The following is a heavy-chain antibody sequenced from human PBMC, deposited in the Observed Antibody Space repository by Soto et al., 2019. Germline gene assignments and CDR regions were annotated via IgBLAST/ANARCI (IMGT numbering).Heavy chain of an antibody. CDR2: INPSGGST. CDR1: GYTFTSYY. D-gene: IGHD3-16*02. Sequence: GASVKVSCKASGYTFTSYYMHWVRQAPGQGLEWMGIINPSGGSTGYAQKFQGRVTMTRDTSTSTVYMELSSLRSEDTAVYYCATYPAAYVWGSYRYTQLDYWGQGTLVTVSS. V-gene: IGHV1-46*03. J-gene: IGHJ4*02. CDR3: ATYPAAYVWGSYRYTQLDY.